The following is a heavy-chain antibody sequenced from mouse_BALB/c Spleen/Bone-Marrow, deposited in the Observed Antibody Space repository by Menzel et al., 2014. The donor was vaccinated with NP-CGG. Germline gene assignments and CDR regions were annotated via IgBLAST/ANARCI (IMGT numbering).Heavy chain of an antibody. CDR1: GYAFSSSW. J-gene: IGHJ4*01. D-gene: IGHD2-3*01. CDR3: ARSDGYRAMDY. V-gene: IGHV1-82*01. CDR2: IFPGDGDT. Sequence: QVQLKESGPELVKPGASVKISCKASGYAFSSSWMNWVKRRPGQGLEWIGRIFPGDGDTYYNGKFKGKATLTADKSSSTAYMQLSSLTSVDSAVYFCARSDGYRAMDYWGQGTSVTVSS.